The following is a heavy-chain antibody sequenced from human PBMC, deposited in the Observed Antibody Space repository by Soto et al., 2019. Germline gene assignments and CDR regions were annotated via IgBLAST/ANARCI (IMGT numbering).Heavy chain of an antibody. V-gene: IGHV3-23*01. J-gene: IGHJ4*02. CDR1: GFTFSSYA. CDR3: AKEPIQDYGDTRGYFDY. Sequence: GRSLRLSCAASGFTFSSYAMSWVRQAPGKGLEWVSAISGSGGSTYYADSVKGRFTISRDNSKNTLYLQMNSLRAEDTAVYYCAKEPIQDYGDTRGYFDYWGQGTLVTVSS. D-gene: IGHD4-17*01. CDR2: ISGSGGST.